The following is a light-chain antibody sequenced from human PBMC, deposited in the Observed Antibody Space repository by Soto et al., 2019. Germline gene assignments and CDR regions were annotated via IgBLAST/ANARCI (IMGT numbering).Light chain of an antibody. V-gene: IGKV3-20*01. CDR2: GAS. J-gene: IGKJ1*01. CDR1: QSVSSSY. Sequence: EIVLTQSPGTRSLSPGERATLSCRASQSVSSSYLAWYQQKPGQAPRLLISGASSRATGIPDRFSGSGSGTDFTLTISRLEPEDFAVYYCQQYGSSPETFGQGTKVEIK. CDR3: QQYGSSPET.